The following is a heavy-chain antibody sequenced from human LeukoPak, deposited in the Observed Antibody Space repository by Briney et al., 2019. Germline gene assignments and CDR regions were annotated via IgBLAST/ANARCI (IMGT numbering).Heavy chain of an antibody. CDR2: ISSSSSYI. CDR3: AKKNKEEWFGDLLPFDYFDY. D-gene: IGHD3-10*01. Sequence: PGGSLRLSCAASGFTFSSYSMNWVRQAPGKGLERVSSISSSSSYIHYADSVKGRFTISRDNAKNSLYLQMNSLRAEDTAVYYCAKKNKEEWFGDLLPFDYFDYWGQGTLVTVSS. J-gene: IGHJ4*02. V-gene: IGHV3-21*01. CDR1: GFTFSSYS.